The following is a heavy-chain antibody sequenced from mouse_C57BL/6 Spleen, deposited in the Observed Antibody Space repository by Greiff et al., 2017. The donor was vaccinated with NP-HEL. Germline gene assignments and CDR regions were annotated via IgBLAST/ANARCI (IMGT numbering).Heavy chain of an antibody. D-gene: IGHD1-1*01. CDR2: ISGGGGNT. CDR1: GFTFSSYT. V-gene: IGHV5-9*01. CDR3: ARRDYYYGSSYFDY. Sequence: EVMLVESGGGLVKPGGSLKLSCAASGFTFSSYTMSWVRQTPEKRLEWVATISGGGGNTYYPDSVKGRFTISRDNAKNTLYLQMSSLRSEDTALYYCARRDYYYGSSYFDYWGQGTTLTVSS. J-gene: IGHJ2*01.